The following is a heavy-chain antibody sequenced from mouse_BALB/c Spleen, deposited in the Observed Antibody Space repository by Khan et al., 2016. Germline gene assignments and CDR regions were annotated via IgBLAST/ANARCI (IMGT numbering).Heavy chain of an antibody. CDR2: INTYTGET. CDR3: ATCEFAY. Sequence: QIQLVQSGPELKKPGETVKISCKASGYTFTNYGMNWVKQAPGKGLKWMGWINTYTGETTYADDFKGRFAFSLETSSSTAYLQINTPKNEDMATYFCATCEFAYWGQGTLVTVSA. V-gene: IGHV9-1*02. CDR1: GYTFTNYG. J-gene: IGHJ3*01.